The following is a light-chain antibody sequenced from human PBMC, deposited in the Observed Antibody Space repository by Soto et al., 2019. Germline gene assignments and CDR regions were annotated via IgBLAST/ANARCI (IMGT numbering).Light chain of an antibody. Sequence: ERVVTQSRSTLSVSPGSRPTLSCRASQSLSSNLAWYQQKPGQAPRLLIYGASTRATGIPARFSGTGSGTEFTLTISSLQSEDLAVYYCQQYNDWPLTFGGGTKVDI. V-gene: IGKV3-15*01. CDR3: QQYNDWPLT. CDR2: GAS. CDR1: QSLSSN. J-gene: IGKJ4*01.